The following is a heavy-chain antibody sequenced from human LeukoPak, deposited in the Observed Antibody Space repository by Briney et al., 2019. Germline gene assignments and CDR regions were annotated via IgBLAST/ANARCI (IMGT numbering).Heavy chain of an antibody. CDR3: ARGAVSTTSYNWFDP. CDR2: IYTSGST. V-gene: IGHV4-4*07. Sequence: SETLSLTCTVSGGSISTYHWSWIRQPAGKGLEGIGHIYTSGSTNYNPSLESRVAMSVDMSKNHFSLKLNSVTAADTAVYYCARGAVSTTSYNWFDPWGQGTLVTVSS. CDR1: GGSISTYH. D-gene: IGHD2-2*01. J-gene: IGHJ5*02.